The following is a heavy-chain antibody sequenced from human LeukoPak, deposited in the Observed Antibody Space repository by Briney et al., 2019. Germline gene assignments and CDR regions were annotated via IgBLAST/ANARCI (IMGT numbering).Heavy chain of an antibody. CDR2: IYTSGST. Sequence: SETLSLTCTVSGGSMSSGSYYWSWLRQPAGKGLEWIGRIYTSGSTNYNPSLKSRVTISVDTSKNQFSLKLSSVTAADTAVYYCAREVVAAAGTVDYWGQGTLVIVSS. V-gene: IGHV4-61*02. D-gene: IGHD6-13*01. CDR3: AREVVAAAGTVDY. CDR1: GGSMSSGSYY. J-gene: IGHJ4*02.